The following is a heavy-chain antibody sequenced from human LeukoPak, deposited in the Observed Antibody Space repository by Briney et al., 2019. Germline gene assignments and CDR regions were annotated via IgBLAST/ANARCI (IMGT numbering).Heavy chain of an antibody. CDR3: AGSITMIVVVSSEFDY. J-gene: IGHJ4*02. V-gene: IGHV1-24*01. Sequence: GASVKVSCKVSGYTRTELSMHWVRQAPGKGLEWMGGFDPEDGETIYAQKFQGRVTMTEDTSTDTAYMELSSLRSEDTAVYYCAGSITMIVVVSSEFDYWGQGTLVTVSS. CDR1: GYTRTELS. CDR2: FDPEDGET. D-gene: IGHD3-22*01.